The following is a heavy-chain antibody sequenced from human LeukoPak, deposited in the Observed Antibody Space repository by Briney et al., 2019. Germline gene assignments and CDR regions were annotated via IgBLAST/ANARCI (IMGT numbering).Heavy chain of an antibody. Sequence: GGSQRLSCAASGFTFDDYAMHWVRQAPGKGLEWVSLISGDGGSTYYADSVKGRFTISRDNSKNSLYLQMNSLKTEDTALYYCAKDISGYDLWSGYEAGTFDYWGQGTLVTVSS. CDR3: AKDISGYDLWSGYEAGTFDY. V-gene: IGHV3-43*02. CDR2: ISGDGGST. D-gene: IGHD3-3*01. J-gene: IGHJ4*02. CDR1: GFTFDDYA.